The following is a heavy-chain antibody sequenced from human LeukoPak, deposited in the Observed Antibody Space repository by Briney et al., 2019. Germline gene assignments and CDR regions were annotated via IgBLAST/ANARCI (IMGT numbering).Heavy chain of an antibody. CDR2: IKQDGSEK. CDR3: ARWGLYNWNSLDY. CDR1: GFTFSSYW. V-gene: IGHV3-7*01. D-gene: IGHD1-1*01. J-gene: IGHJ4*02. Sequence: PGGSLRLSCAASGFTFSSYWMNWVRQAPGEGLEWVANIKQDGSEKYYVDSVKGRFTISRDNAKNSLYLQMNSLRAEDTAVYYCARWGLYNWNSLDYWGQGTLVTVSS.